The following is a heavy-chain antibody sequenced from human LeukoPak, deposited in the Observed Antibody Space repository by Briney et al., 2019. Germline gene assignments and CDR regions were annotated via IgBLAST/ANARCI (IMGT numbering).Heavy chain of an antibody. V-gene: IGHV4-31*03. CDR2: IYYSGST. CDR3: ARVANYYYYGMDV. CDR1: GGSISSGGYY. J-gene: IGHJ6*02. Sequence: PSQTLSLTCTVSGGSISSGGYYWSWIRQHPGKGLEWIGYIYYSGSTYYNPSLKSRVTISVDKSKNQFSLKLSSVTAADTAVYYCARVANYYYYGMDVWGQGTTVTVSS.